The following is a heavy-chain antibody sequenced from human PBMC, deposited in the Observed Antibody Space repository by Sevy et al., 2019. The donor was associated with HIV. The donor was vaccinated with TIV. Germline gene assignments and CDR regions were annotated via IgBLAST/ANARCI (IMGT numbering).Heavy chain of an antibody. V-gene: IGHV3-43*01. CDR3: AKERNCGRDCLYFQH. Sequence: GGSLRLSCAASGFTFDDYTMHWVRQAPGKGLEWVSLINWNGDDTYYADSVKGRFTISRDNSRNSLYLQMNSLRTEDTALYYCAKERNCGRDCLYFQHWGHGTLVTVSS. CDR2: INWNGDDT. D-gene: IGHD2-21*02. CDR1: GFTFDDYT. J-gene: IGHJ1*01.